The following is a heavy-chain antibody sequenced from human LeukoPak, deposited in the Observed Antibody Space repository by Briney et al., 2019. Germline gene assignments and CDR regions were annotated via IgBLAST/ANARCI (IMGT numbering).Heavy chain of an antibody. J-gene: IGHJ6*02. V-gene: IGHV1-69*13. CDR1: GGTFSSYA. D-gene: IGHD2-2*01. CDR3: AREEYQLPRTKYYYYGMDV. CDR2: IIPIFGTA. Sequence: SVKVSCKASGGTFSSYAISWVRQAPGQGLEWMGGIIPIFGTANYAQKFQGRVTITADESTSTAYMELSSLRSEDTAVYYCAREEYQLPRTKYYYYGMDVWGQGTTVTVSS.